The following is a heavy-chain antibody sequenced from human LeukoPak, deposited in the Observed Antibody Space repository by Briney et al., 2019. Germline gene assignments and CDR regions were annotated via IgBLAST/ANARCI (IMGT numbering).Heavy chain of an antibody. CDR3: AREVVAATVNYYYYMDV. J-gene: IGHJ6*03. CDR2: INPNSGGT. Sequence: ASVKVSCKASGYTFTGYYMHWVRQATGQGLEWMGWINPNSGGTNYAQKFQGRVTMTRDTSISTAYMELSRLRSDDTAVYYCAREVVAATVNYYYYMDVWGKGTTVTVSS. D-gene: IGHD2-15*01. CDR1: GYTFTGYY. V-gene: IGHV1-2*02.